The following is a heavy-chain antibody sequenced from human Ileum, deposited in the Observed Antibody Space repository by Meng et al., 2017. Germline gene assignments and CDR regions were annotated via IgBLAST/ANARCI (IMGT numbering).Heavy chain of an antibody. J-gene: IGHJ4*02. CDR3: ARDHWGSLDY. V-gene: IGHV4-61*01. D-gene: IGHD7-27*01. CDR1: GASVSSNNDG. CDR2: GST. Sequence: VQLQGSGPGLVRLSETLSLSSTVSGASVSSNNDGWGWIRQPPVKGLEWIGYGSTNHNPSLKSRVTISVDTSKNQFFLTLNSVTAADTAIYYCARDHWGSLDYWGQGILVTVSS.